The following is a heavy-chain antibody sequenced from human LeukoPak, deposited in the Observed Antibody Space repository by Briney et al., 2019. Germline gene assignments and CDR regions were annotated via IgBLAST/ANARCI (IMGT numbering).Heavy chain of an antibody. Sequence: GGSLRLSCAASGFTFSSYAMSWVRQAPGKGLEWVSAISGSGGSTYYADSVKGRFTISGDNSKNTLYLQMNSLRAEDTAVYYCAKAEDIVVVVAATSFDYWGQGTLVTVSS. CDR1: GFTFSSYA. J-gene: IGHJ4*02. CDR2: ISGSGGST. D-gene: IGHD2-15*01. CDR3: AKAEDIVVVVAATSFDY. V-gene: IGHV3-23*01.